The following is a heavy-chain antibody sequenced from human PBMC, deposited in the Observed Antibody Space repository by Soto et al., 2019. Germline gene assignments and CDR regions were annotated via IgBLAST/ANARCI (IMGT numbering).Heavy chain of an antibody. V-gene: IGHV3-21*01. D-gene: IGHD3-3*01. CDR1: GFTFSSYS. CDR2: ISSSSSYI. Sequence: GGSLRLSCAASGFTFSSYSMNWVRQAPGKGLEWVSSISSSSSYIYYADSVKGRFTISRDNAKNSLYLQMNSLRAEDTAVYYCARGGYDFWTNFDYWGQGTLVTVSS. J-gene: IGHJ4*02. CDR3: ARGGYDFWTNFDY.